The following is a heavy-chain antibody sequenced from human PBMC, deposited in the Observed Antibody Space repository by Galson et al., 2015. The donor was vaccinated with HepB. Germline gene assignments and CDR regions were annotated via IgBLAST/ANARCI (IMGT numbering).Heavy chain of an antibody. CDR3: ARDFTYYDSSGYQFDY. CDR1: GYTFTSYG. V-gene: IGHV1-18*01. D-gene: IGHD3-22*01. Sequence: QSGAEVKKPGESLRISCKASGYTFTSYGISWVRQAPGQGLEWMGWISAYNGNTNYAQKLQGRVTMTTDTSTSTAYMELRSLRSDDTAVYYCARDFTYYDSSGYQFDYWGQGTLVTVSS. CDR2: ISAYNGNT. J-gene: IGHJ4*02.